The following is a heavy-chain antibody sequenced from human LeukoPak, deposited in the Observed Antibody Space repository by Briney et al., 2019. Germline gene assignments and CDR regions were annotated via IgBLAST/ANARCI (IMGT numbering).Heavy chain of an antibody. D-gene: IGHD2-2*01. V-gene: IGHV1-69*13. CDR1: VGTFSSYA. Sequence: SSVKVSCKASVGTFSSYAISWVRQAPGQGLEWMGGIIPIFGTANYAQKFQGRVTITADESTSTAYMELSSLRSEDTAVYYCARDDIVVVPAAQRTYYYYGMDVWGKGTTVTVSS. CDR3: ARDDIVVVPAAQRTYYYYGMDV. CDR2: IIPIFGTA. J-gene: IGHJ6*04.